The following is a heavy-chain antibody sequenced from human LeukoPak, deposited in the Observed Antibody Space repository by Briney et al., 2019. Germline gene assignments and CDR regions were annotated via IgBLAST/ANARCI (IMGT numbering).Heavy chain of an antibody. CDR2: TYYRSTWYN. Sequence: SQILSLTCAISGDSVSSNSVTWNWIRQSPSRGLEWLGRTYYRSTWYNDYAVSVRGRITVNPDISKNQFSLHLNSVTPEDTAVYYCARRLTQYDCFDPWGQGILVTVSS. D-gene: IGHD2-2*01. J-gene: IGHJ5*02. V-gene: IGHV6-1*01. CDR3: ARRLTQYDCFDP. CDR1: GDSVSSNSVT.